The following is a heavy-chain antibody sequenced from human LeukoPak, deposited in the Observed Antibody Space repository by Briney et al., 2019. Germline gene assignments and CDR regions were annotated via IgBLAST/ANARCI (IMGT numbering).Heavy chain of an antibody. Sequence: SETLSLTCAVYAGSFSGYYWSWIRHPPGKGLEWIGEINHSGSTNYNPSLKSRVTISVDTSKNQFSLKLSSVTAADTAVYYCARQAVAAAGTNWFDPWGQGTLVTVSS. V-gene: IGHV4-34*01. CDR2: INHSGST. CDR1: AGSFSGYY. D-gene: IGHD6-13*01. J-gene: IGHJ5*02. CDR3: ARQAVAAAGTNWFDP.